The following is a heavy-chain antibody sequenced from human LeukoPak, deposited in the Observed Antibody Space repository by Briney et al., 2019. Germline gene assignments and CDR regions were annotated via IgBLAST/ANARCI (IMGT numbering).Heavy chain of an antibody. V-gene: IGHV3-9*01. CDR2: INWNSNRI. D-gene: IGHD6-19*01. Sequence: GGSLRLSCAASGFTFDDYAMHWVRQAPGKGLEWVSGINWNSNRISYADSVKGRFTISRDNAKNSLYLQMNSLRAEDTAVYYCARGFDNLGSGWYSYWGQGTLVTVSS. CDR1: GFTFDDYA. CDR3: ARGFDNLGSGWYSY. J-gene: IGHJ4*02.